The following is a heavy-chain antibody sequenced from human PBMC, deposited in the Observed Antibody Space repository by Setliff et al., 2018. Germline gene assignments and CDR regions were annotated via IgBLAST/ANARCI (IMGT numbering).Heavy chain of an antibody. D-gene: IGHD3-3*01. V-gene: IGHV4-61*09. Sequence: SETLSLTCTVSGGAISSGDYYWTWIRQPAGKGLEWIGHTHTSGRTNYNSSLKSRVTISVDTSKNQFSLNLSSVTAEDTAVYYCARRVAIFGVVLLNWFDPWGQGTLVTVSS. CDR1: GGAISSGDYY. CDR2: THTSGRT. J-gene: IGHJ5*02. CDR3: ARRVAIFGVVLLNWFDP.